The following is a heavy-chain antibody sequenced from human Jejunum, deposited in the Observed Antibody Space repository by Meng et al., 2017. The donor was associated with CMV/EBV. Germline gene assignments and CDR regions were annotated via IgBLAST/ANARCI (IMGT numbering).Heavy chain of an antibody. CDR3: ARSYNWNNGYYFDY. CDR1: GGTFSSYG. Sequence: AGGTFSSYGISWGRQAPGQGLEWMGGIIPIFDTPDYAQKFQGRFTITTDESTSTDYMELSSLRSEDTAVYFCARSYNWNNGYYFDYWGQGTLVTVSS. V-gene: IGHV1-69*05. CDR2: IIPIFDTP. J-gene: IGHJ4*02. D-gene: IGHD1/OR15-1a*01.